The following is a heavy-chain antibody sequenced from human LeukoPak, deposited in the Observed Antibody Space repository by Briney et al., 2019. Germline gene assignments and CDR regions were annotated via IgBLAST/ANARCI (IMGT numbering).Heavy chain of an antibody. CDR1: GFTFSSYE. D-gene: IGHD1-20*01. Sequence: GGSLRLSCAASGFTFSSYEMNWVRQAPGKGLEWVSYIGSSGSAIYYADSVRGRFAISRDNAKNSQYLQMSSLRAEDTAVYYCARVGYNWNLFDCWGQGTLVTVSS. CDR3: ARVGYNWNLFDC. J-gene: IGHJ4*02. CDR2: IGSSGSAI. V-gene: IGHV3-48*03.